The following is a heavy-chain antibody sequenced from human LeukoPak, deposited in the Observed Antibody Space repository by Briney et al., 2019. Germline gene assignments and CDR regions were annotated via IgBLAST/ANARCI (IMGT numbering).Heavy chain of an antibody. J-gene: IGHJ4*02. D-gene: IGHD2-2*01. CDR2: IYYSGST. V-gene: IGHV4-39*07. CDR1: GGSISSSSYY. Sequence: PSETLSLTCTVSGGSISSSSYYWGWIRQPPGKGLEWIGSIYYSGSTYYNPSLKSRVTISVDTSKNQFSLKLSSVTAADTAVYYCAREPPRYCSSTSCYDYWGQGTLVTVSS. CDR3: AREPPRYCSSTSCYDY.